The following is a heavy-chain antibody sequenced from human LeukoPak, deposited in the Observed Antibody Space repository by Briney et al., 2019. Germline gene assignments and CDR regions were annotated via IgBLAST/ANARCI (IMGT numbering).Heavy chain of an antibody. J-gene: IGHJ4*02. D-gene: IGHD6-19*01. V-gene: IGHV3-33*01. CDR2: IWYDGSNK. CDR3: ARGSGWQPDFDY. Sequence: GGSLRLSCAASGFTFSNYAMHWVRQAPGKGLEWVAVIWYDGSNKYYADSVKGRFTISRDNSKNTLYLQMNSLRAEDTAVYYCARGSGWQPDFDYWGQGTLVTVSS. CDR1: GFTFSNYA.